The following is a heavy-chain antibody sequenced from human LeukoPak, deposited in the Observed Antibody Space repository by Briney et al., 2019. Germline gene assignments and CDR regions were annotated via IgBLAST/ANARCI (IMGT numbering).Heavy chain of an antibody. J-gene: IGHJ4*02. CDR2: INTNAGNP. CDR1: GYTFTNYA. D-gene: IGHD3-3*01. V-gene: IGHV7-4-1*02. Sequence: ASVKVSCKASGYTFTNYAMNWVRQAPGQGLEWMGWINTNAGNPMYAQGFTGRFVFSLDPSVSTAYLQISSLKAEDTAVYYCARDLSYYDFWSALDYWGQGTLVTVSS. CDR3: ARDLSYYDFWSALDY.